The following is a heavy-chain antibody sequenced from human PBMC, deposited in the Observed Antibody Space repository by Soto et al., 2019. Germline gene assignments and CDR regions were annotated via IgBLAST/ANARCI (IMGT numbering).Heavy chain of an antibody. V-gene: IGHV1-2*02. J-gene: IGHJ4*02. CDR1: GYTLSGFY. D-gene: IGHD6-19*01. CDR2: INPNRGGT. CDR3: ASAAVTGTAGLDF. Sequence: ASVKVSCKASGYTLSGFYMHWVRQAPGQGLAWMGWINPNRGGTKSAEKVQGRGTMTRDTSISTAYMELSRLTSDDTAVYYCASAAVTGTAGLDFWGQGTQVTVSS.